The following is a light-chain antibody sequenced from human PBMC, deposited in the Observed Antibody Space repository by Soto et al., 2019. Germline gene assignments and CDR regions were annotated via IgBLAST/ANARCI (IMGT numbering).Light chain of an antibody. CDR1: SGDVGGYNY. V-gene: IGLV2-14*01. Sequence: QSVLTQPASASGSPGQSITISCTGTSGDVGGYNYVSWYQQHPGKAPKLMIYEVTNRPSRVSNRFSGSKSGNTASLSISGLQAEDEADYYCSSYTSRSTWVFGGGTKLTVL. CDR2: EVT. CDR3: SSYTSRSTWV. J-gene: IGLJ3*02.